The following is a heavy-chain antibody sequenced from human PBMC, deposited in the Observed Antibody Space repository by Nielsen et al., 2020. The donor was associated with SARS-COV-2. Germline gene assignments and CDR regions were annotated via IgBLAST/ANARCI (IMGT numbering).Heavy chain of an antibody. J-gene: IGHJ6*03. D-gene: IGHD6-6*01. CDR2: SYYSGST. CDR1: GGSISSSGYY. CDR3: ARRIIFSTSSYYYYMDV. V-gene: IGHV4-39*01. Sequence: SETLSLTCTVSGGSISSSGYYWVWVRQPPGKGLEFIGSSYYSGSTYYNPSLESRVTISVDTSKNQFSLNLSSVSAADTAVYYCARRIIFSTSSYYYYMDVWGKGTTVTVSS.